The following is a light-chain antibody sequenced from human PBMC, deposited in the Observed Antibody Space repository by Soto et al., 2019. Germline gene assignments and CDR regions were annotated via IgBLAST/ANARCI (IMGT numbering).Light chain of an antibody. V-gene: IGKV3-11*01. CDR2: DAS. CDR1: QSVGTS. J-gene: IGKJ1*01. Sequence: EIVLTQAPATLSASPGEGATLSCRASQSVGTSLAWYRQKPGQALSLLIYDASSRATGIPARFRGSGSGTDFTLTISSLEPEDFAIYYCRQRSNWPPWTFGQGTRV. CDR3: RQRSNWPPWT.